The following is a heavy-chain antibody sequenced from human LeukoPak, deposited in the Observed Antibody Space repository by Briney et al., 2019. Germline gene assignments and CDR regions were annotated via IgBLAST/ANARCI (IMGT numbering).Heavy chain of an antibody. CDR1: GYTFTSFG. Sequence: ASVKVSCKASGYTFTSFGISWVRQAPGQGLEWMGWISAYNGNTNYAQKLQGRVTMTIDTSTSTAYMEIRSLRSDDTAVYYCTRDLGVDTTMIFFDYWGQGSLVTVSS. D-gene: IGHD5-18*01. CDR3: TRDLGVDTTMIFFDY. V-gene: IGHV1-18*01. CDR2: ISAYNGNT. J-gene: IGHJ4*02.